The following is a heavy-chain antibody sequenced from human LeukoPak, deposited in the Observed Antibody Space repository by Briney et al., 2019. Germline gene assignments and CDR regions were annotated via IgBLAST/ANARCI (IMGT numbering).Heavy chain of an antibody. V-gene: IGHV4-4*07. CDR2: IYTSGST. D-gene: IGHD3-10*01. CDR1: GGSISSYY. J-gene: IGHJ3*02. Sequence: SETLSLTCTVSGGSISSYYWSWIRQSAGKGLEWIGRIYTSGSTNYNPSLKSRVTMSVDTSKNQFSLKLSSVTAADTAVYYCARDKSRTYGSADAFDIWGQGTMVTVSS. CDR3: ARDKSRTYGSADAFDI.